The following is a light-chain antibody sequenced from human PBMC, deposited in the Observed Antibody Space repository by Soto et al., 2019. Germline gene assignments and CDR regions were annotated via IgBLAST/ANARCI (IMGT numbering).Light chain of an antibody. CDR3: QQYGSSPIT. CDR2: GAS. J-gene: IGKJ2*01. Sequence: EIVLTQSPGTLSLSPGERATLSCRASQSVSSSYLSWYQQKPGQAPRLLIYGASSRATGIPDRFSGSGSGTDFTLTSSRLEPEDFAVYYCQQYGSSPITFGQGTKLKIQ. CDR1: QSVSSSY. V-gene: IGKV3-20*01.